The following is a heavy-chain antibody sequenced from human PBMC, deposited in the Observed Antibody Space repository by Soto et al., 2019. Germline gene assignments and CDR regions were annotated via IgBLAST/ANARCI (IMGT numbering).Heavy chain of an antibody. CDR2: IHYSGSV. V-gene: IGHV4-61*08. D-gene: IGHD1-1*01. Sequence: ETLSLTCTVSGDSVISGGNDGSWIRQPPGEGLEWIAYIHYSGSVNYNPSLKSRVTISVDTSKNQVSLELNSVTAADTAVYYCARYDNRNSLYGVDVWGQGTTVTVSS. J-gene: IGHJ6*02. CDR1: GDSVISGGND. CDR3: ARYDNRNSLYGVDV.